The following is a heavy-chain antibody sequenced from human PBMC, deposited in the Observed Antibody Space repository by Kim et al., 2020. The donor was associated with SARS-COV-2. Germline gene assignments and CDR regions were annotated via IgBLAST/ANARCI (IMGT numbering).Heavy chain of an antibody. CDR3: ATGGPYSAYYFNY. CDR1: GFTFSDAW. V-gene: IGHV3-15*01. Sequence: GGSLRLSCAASGFTFSDAWMSWVRQAPGRGLEWVGLIKSKSACGTTEYAAPVEGRFTISRDDSQNTLYLQVDSLKPEDTAVYYCATGGPYSAYYFNYWGRGTLVSVSS. D-gene: IGHD5-12*01. J-gene: IGHJ4*01. CDR2: IKSKSACGTT.